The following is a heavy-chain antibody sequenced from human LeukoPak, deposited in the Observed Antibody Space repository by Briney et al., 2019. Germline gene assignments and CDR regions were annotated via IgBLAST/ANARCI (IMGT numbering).Heavy chain of an antibody. J-gene: IGHJ6*03. V-gene: IGHV1-8*01. CDR3: ARTTVTTRLYYYYYYYMDV. Sequence: ASVKASCKASGYTFTSYDINWVRQATGQGLEWMGWMNPNSGNTGYAQKFQGRVTMTRNTSISTAYMELSSLRSEDTAVYYCARTTVTTRLYYYYYYYMDVWGKGTTVTVSS. D-gene: IGHD4-17*01. CDR2: MNPNSGNT. CDR1: GYTFTSYD.